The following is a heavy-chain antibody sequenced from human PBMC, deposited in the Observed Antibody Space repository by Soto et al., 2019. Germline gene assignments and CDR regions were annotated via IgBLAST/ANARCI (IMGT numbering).Heavy chain of an antibody. CDR2: KNQDGREK. CDR3: ARDPWDY. J-gene: IGHJ4*02. CDR1: GFIFRDYW. Sequence: EVQLVESGGGLVQPGGSLRLSCAASGFIFRDYWMTWVRQVPGKGLEWVANKNQDGREKCYMDSVKGRFTISRDNAKNSLDLQMNSLRADDTAVYYCARDPWDYWGQGTLVTVSS. V-gene: IGHV3-7*01.